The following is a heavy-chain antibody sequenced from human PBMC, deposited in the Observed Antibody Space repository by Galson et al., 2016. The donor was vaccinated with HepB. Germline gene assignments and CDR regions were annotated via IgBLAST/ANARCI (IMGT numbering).Heavy chain of an antibody. CDR2: VSSDSLSK. J-gene: IGHJ6*02. CDR1: GFTFGAYT. CDR3: ARDRGYWGMDV. Sequence: SLRLSCAASGFTFGAYTVNWVRQSPGKGLEWVSTVSSDSLSKYYADSVGGRFTVSRDNVNNALFLQMNSLRADHTGAYYCARDRGYWGMDVWGQGTTVTISS. D-gene: IGHD6-25*01. V-gene: IGHV3-21*03.